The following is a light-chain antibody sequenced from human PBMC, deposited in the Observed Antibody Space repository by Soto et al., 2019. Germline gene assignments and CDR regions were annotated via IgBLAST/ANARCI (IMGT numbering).Light chain of an antibody. CDR3: CSYAGAFTYV. J-gene: IGLJ1*01. CDR2: DVS. CDR1: SSDVGGYRY. Sequence: QSALTQPRSVSGSPGHSVTISCTGTSSDVGGYRYVSWYQQHPGKAPKLMISDVSKRPAGVPYRFSGSKFGNTASLTISGLQAEDEAEYYCCSYAGAFTYVFGSGTKLTVL. V-gene: IGLV2-11*01.